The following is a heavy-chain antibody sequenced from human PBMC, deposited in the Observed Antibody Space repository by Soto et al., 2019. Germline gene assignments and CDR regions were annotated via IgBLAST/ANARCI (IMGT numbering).Heavy chain of an antibody. CDR2: IIPILGTP. V-gene: IGHV1-69*14. J-gene: IGHJ4*03. CDR1: GDTPSTYA. CDR3: TILPFDLEY. Sequence: QVQLVQSGAEVQKPGSSVNVSCKASGDTPSTYAISWVRQAPGQGLEWMGGIIPILGTPNYAQRFQGRITISAVTYKRTPPLELPSVTSDDTAVFYCTILPFDLEYWCHATLVILSS. D-gene: IGHD3-9*01.